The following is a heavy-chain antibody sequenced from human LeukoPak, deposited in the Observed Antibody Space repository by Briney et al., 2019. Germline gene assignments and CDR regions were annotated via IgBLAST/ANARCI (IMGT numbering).Heavy chain of an antibody. CDR1: GGTFSSYG. D-gene: IGHD2-21*02. CDR2: IVPIFGTA. Sequence: GASVKVSCKASGGTFSSYGISWVRQAPGQGLEWMGVIVPIFGTANYAQKFQGRVTITADESTSTAYMELRSLRSEDTAVYYCARNPGGDCYYCYYYWGQGTLVTVSS. J-gene: IGHJ4*02. CDR3: ARNPGGDCYYCYYY. V-gene: IGHV1-69*13.